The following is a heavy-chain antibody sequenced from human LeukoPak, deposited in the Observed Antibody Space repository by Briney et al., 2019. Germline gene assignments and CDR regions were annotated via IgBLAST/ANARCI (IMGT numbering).Heavy chain of an antibody. D-gene: IGHD2-15*01. J-gene: IGHJ4*02. CDR1: GGSFSGYY. CDR2: INHSGST. V-gene: IGHV4-34*01. Sequence: SETLSLTCAVYGGSFSGYYWSWIRQPPGKGLEWIGEINHSGSTNYNPSLKSRVTISVDTSKNQFSLKLSSVTAADTAVYYCARLYCSGGSCYSFAHFDYWGQGTLVTVSS. CDR3: ARLYCSGGSCYSFAHFDY.